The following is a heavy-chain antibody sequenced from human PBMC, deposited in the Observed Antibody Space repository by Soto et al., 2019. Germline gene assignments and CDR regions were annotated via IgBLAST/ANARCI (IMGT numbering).Heavy chain of an antibody. CDR1: GFTFYSYA. V-gene: IGHV3-23*01. CDR2: ISGSGGTT. J-gene: IGHJ6*02. Sequence: EVQLLDSGGGLEQPGGSLTLSCAASGFTFYSYAMTWVRQSPGKGLEWVSTISGSGGTTYFVDSVKGRFTISRDNYKNTLYLQMNSLRAEDTAVYSCARVWERTVTTRNYFYGMDVWGPGTTVTVSS. CDR3: ARVWERTVTTRNYFYGMDV. D-gene: IGHD4-17*01.